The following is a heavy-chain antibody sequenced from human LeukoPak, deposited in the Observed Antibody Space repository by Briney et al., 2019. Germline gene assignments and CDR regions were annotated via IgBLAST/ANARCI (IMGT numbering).Heavy chain of an antibody. D-gene: IGHD3-10*01. V-gene: IGHV4-39*01. CDR3: ARQYYYGSGSYPDFDY. CDR2: IYYCGGT. Sequence: SETLSLTCTVSGGSISSSSYYWGWIRQPPGKGLEWIASIYYCGGTYYNPSLKSRVTISVDTSKNQFSLKLSSVTAADTAVYYCARQYYYGSGSYPDFDYWGQGTLVTVSS. J-gene: IGHJ4*02. CDR1: GGSISSSSYY.